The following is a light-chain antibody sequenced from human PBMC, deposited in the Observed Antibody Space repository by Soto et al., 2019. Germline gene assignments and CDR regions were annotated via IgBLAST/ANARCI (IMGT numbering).Light chain of an antibody. J-gene: IGLJ1*01. CDR1: SFNIGNNY. CDR3: GTWDSSLSAEV. CDR2: ENN. Sequence: QSVLTQPPSVSAAPGQKVTISCSGSSFNIGNNYVSWYQQFPGTAPKLLIYENNKRPSGIPDRFSGSKSGTSATLGITGLQTGDDADYYCGTWDSSLSAEVFGTGTQLTVL. V-gene: IGLV1-51*02.